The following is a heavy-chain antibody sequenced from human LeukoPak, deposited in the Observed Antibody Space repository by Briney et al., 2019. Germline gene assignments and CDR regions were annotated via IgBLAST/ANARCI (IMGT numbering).Heavy chain of an antibody. D-gene: IGHD2-2*01. CDR2: ISAYNGNT. Sequence: GSVKVSCKASGYTFTSYGISWVRQAPGQGLEWMGWISAYNGNTNYAQKLQGRVTMTTDTSTSTAYMELRSLRSDATAVYYCARIVVVPAAMYYFDYWGQGTLVTVSS. CDR1: GYTFTSYG. V-gene: IGHV1-18*01. J-gene: IGHJ4*02. CDR3: ARIVVVPAAMYYFDY.